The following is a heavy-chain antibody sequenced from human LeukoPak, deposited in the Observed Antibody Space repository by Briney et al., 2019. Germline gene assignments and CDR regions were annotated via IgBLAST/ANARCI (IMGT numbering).Heavy chain of an antibody. V-gene: IGHV3-23*01. D-gene: IGHD3-9*01. CDR3: AISYDILTGYYLFDY. CDR1: GFTLSSYA. J-gene: IGHJ4*02. Sequence: SGGSLSLSCAASGFTLSSYAMSWVGHAPGKGLEWVAAIIGGGGSTYYADSVKGRFTISRDNSKNTLYLQMNSLRAEDTAVYYCAISYDILTGYYLFDYWGQGTLVTVSS. CDR2: IIGGGGST.